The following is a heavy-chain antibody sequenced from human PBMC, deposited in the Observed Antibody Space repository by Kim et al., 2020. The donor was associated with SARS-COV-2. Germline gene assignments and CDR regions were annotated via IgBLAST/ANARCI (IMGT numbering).Heavy chain of an antibody. J-gene: IGHJ4*02. CDR1: GFTFSSYG. V-gene: IGHV3-30*18. CDR2: ISNDGTNK. Sequence: GGSLRLSCAASGFTFSSYGIHWVRQAPGKGLEWVALISNDGTNKYYADSVKDRFTISSDNSRNTVSLQMNSQRGEDTAVYYCAKDVHPHRDGYIYCASHYWGQGTLVTVSS. D-gene: IGHD5-18*01. CDR3: AKDVHPHRDGYIYCASHY.